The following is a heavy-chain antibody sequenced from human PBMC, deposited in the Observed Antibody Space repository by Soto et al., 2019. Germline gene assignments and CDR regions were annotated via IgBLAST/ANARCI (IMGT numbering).Heavy chain of an antibody. CDR1: GGSIATSASC. J-gene: IGHJ4*02. CDR3: ARNEGYTMFEY. D-gene: IGHD6-13*01. Sequence: QLQLQESGPGLVKASETLSLTCSVSGGSIATSASCWGGVRQPPGKGLEWIGRMCYGGGSHFNPSYNPSLKSRVIMSADTSKNQFSLSLTSVTAADTAVYYCARNEGYTMFEYWGQGSLVTVSS. CDR2: MCYGGGS. V-gene: IGHV4-39*01.